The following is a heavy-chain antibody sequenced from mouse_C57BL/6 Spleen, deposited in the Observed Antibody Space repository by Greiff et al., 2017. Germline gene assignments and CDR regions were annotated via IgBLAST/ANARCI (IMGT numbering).Heavy chain of an antibody. V-gene: IGHV1-59*01. CDR3: ARGGGSSYGAWFAY. CDR1: GYTFTSYW. Sequence: QVQLQQPGAELVRPGTSVKLSCKASGYTFTSYWMHWVKQRPGQGLEWIGVIDPSDSYTNYNQKFKGKATLTVDTSSSTAYMQLSSLTSEESAVYSGARGGGSSYGAWFAYWGQGTLVTVSA. J-gene: IGHJ3*01. D-gene: IGHD1-1*01. CDR2: IDPSDSYT.